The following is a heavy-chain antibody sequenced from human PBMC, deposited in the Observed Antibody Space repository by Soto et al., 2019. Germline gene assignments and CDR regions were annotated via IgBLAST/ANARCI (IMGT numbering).Heavy chain of an antibody. J-gene: IGHJ6*02. V-gene: IGHV3-33*01. CDR3: ARDVQDSGWWFGYGMDV. D-gene: IGHD6-19*01. CDR2: IWYDGDNK. CDR1: GFIFTNHG. Sequence: QVQLEESGGGVVQPGRSLRLSCAASGFIFTNHGMHWVRQAPGKGLEWVAVIWYDGDNKYYADSVKGRFTISRDNSKNTLYLQMNSLRAEDTALYYCARDVQDSGWWFGYGMDVWGQGTTVTVSS.